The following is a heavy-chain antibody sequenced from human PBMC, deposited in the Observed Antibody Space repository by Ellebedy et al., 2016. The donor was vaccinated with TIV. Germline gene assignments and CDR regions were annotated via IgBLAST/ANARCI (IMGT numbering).Heavy chain of an antibody. CDR1: GFTVSSNH. D-gene: IGHD2-2*01. Sequence: GESLKISXAASGFTVSSNHMSWVRQTPGKGLDCVSVIYSAGSTYYTDSVKGRFTISRDSSKNTLYLQMNSLRAEDTAVYYCARGQLGTTSSMDYWGQGTLVSVSS. CDR3: ARGQLGTTSSMDY. CDR2: IYSAGST. J-gene: IGHJ4*02. V-gene: IGHV3-53*01.